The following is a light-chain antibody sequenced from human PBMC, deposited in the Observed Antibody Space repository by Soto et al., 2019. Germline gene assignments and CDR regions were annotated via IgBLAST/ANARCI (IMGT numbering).Light chain of an antibody. CDR2: WAS. CDR1: QSILFSSNNKNY. V-gene: IGKV4-1*01. CDR3: QQYYSTPVT. Sequence: DIVMTRSPDSLAVSLGERATINCKSSQSILFSSNNKNYLTWYQQKPGQPPKPLIYWASTRESGVPDRFSGSGSGTDFTLTISSLQVEDVAVYYCQQYYSTPVTFGGGTKVEIK. J-gene: IGKJ4*01.